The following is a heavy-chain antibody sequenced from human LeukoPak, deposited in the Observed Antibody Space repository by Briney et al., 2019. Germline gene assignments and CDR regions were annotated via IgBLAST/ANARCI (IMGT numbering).Heavy chain of an antibody. D-gene: IGHD3-22*01. CDR1: GYTFTSYG. J-gene: IGHJ4*02. CDR3: AREVPYDTSRYYQPFDY. Sequence: VKVSCKASGYTFTSYGISWVRQAPGQGLEWMGWISAYNGNTNYAQKLQGRVTMTTDTSTSTAYMELRSLRSDDTAVYYCAREVPYDTSRYYQPFDYWGQGTLVTVSS. CDR2: ISAYNGNT. V-gene: IGHV1-18*01.